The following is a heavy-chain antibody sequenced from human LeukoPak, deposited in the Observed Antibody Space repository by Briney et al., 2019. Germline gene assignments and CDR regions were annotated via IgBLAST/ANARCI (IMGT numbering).Heavy chain of an antibody. CDR2: IYNSGNT. Sequence: NSSETLSLTCSVSGGSISSYYWSWIWQSPENGLEWIGYIYNSGNTNYNLFLKSRVTISADTSKNQFSLKLTSVTAADTAVYYCARYRGTYGYYFVYWGQGKLVIVSS. J-gene: IGHJ4*02. D-gene: IGHD5-24*01. CDR3: ARYRGTYGYYFVY. CDR1: GGSISSYY. V-gene: IGHV4-59*01.